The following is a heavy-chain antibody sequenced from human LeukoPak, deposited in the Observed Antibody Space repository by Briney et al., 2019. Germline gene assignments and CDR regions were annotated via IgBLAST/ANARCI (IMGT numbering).Heavy chain of an antibody. CDR2: INPNSGGT. CDR3: AREAPYYYDSSGYYDY. V-gene: IGHV1-2*02. D-gene: IGHD3-22*01. CDR1: GYTFTGYY. J-gene: IGHJ4*02. Sequence: ASVKVSCKASGYTFTGYYMHWVRQAPGQGIEWMGWINPNSGGTNYAQKFQGRVTMTRDTSISTAYMELSRLRSDDTAVYYCAREAPYYYDSSGYYDYWGQGTLVTVSS.